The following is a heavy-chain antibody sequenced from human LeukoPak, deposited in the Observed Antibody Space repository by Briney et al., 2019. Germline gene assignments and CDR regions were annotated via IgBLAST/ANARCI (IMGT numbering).Heavy chain of an antibody. CDR1: GGSISSGSYY. V-gene: IGHV4-61*02. D-gene: IGHD1-1*01. Sequence: SETLSLTCTVSGGSISSGSYYWSWIRQPAGKGLEWIGRIYTSGSTNYNPSLKSRVTISVDTSKNQFSLKLSSVTAADTAVYYCAREQLERRKHYYYYYMDVWGKGTTVTVSS. CDR3: AREQLERRKHYYYYYMDV. J-gene: IGHJ6*03. CDR2: IYTSGST.